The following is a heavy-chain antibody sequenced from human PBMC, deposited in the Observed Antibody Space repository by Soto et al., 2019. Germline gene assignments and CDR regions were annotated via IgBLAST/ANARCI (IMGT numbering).Heavy chain of an antibody. CDR1: GGSISSYY. D-gene: IGHD1-1*01. CDR2: IYYSGST. J-gene: IGHJ4*02. CDR3: ARRYGYSFDY. Sequence: PSETLSLTCTVSGGSISSYYWSWIRQPPGKGLEWIGYIYYSGSTNYNPSIKSQVTISVDTSKNQFSLKLSSVTAADTAVYYCARRYGYSFDYWGQGTLVTVSS. V-gene: IGHV4-59*08.